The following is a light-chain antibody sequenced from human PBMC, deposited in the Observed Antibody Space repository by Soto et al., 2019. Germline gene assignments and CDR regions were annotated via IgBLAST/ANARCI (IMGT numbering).Light chain of an antibody. CDR3: QQYGSTPT. CDR2: GAS. CDR1: QSVSNNY. V-gene: IGKV3-20*01. J-gene: IGKJ1*01. Sequence: EIVLTQSPGTLSLSPGERATLSCRASQSVSNNYLAWFQQKPGQAPRLPIYGASSRATGIPDRFSGSGSGTDFTLTISRLEPEDFAVYYCQQYGSTPTFGQGTQVEIK.